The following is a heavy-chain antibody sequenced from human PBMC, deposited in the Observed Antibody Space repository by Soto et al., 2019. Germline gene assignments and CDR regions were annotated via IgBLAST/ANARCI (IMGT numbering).Heavy chain of an antibody. CDR3: ARGWGYGSYYYYYGMDV. CDR1: GGSISSGDYY. D-gene: IGHD3-10*01. J-gene: IGHJ6*02. Sequence: KPSETLSLTCTVSGGSISSGDYYWSWIRQPPGKGLEWIGYIYYSGSTYYNPSLKSRVTISVDTSKNQFSLKLSSVTAADTAVYYCARGWGYGSYYYYYGMDVWGQGTTVTVSS. CDR2: IYYSGST. V-gene: IGHV4-30-4*01.